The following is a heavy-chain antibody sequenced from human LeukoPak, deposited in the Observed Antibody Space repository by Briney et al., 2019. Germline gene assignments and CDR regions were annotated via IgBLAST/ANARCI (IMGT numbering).Heavy chain of an antibody. Sequence: GGSLRLSCAASEFTYSAYAISWVRHTPGKGLEWVSTISGDGRSTFYADSVKGRFTISRDDSKTTLFLQMNSLRAEDTAIYYCARRYGGWGAFDIWGQGTVVTVSS. CDR3: ARRYGGWGAFDI. J-gene: IGHJ3*02. CDR1: EFTYSAYA. D-gene: IGHD4-23*01. CDR2: ISGDGRST. V-gene: IGHV3-23*01.